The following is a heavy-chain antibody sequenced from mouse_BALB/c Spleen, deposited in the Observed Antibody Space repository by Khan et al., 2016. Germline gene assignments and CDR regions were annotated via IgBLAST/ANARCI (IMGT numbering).Heavy chain of an antibody. J-gene: IGHJ3*01. V-gene: IGHV5-4*02. CDR2: ISDGGSYT. D-gene: IGHD2-4*01. CDR1: GFTFSDYY. CDR3: AREGLRRGFAY. Sequence: EVELVESGGGLVKPGGSLKLSCAASGFTFSDYYMYWVRQTPEKRLEWVATISDGGSYTYYPDSVKGRFTISRDNAKNNLYLQMSSLMSEDTAIYYCAREGLRRGFAYWSQGTLVTVSA.